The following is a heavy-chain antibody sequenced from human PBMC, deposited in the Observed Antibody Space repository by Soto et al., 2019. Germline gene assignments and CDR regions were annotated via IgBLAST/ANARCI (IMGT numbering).Heavy chain of an antibody. J-gene: IGHJ6*02. V-gene: IGHV4-39*01. D-gene: IGHD3-22*01. CDR1: GGSISSSSYY. CDR3: AGQHTYYYDSSGYPARYYYYGMDV. CDR2: IYYSGST. Sequence: RSLTCTVSGGSISSSSYYWGWIRQPPGKGLEWIGSIYYSGSTYYNPSLKSRVTISVDTSKNQFSLKLSSVTAADTAVYYCAGQHTYYYDSSGYPARYYYYGMDVWGQGTTVTVSS.